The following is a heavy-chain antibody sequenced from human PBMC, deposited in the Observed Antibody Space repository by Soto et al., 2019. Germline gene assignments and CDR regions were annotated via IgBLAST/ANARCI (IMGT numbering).Heavy chain of an antibody. J-gene: IGHJ6*02. CDR1: GYTLTELS. D-gene: IGHD3-22*01. CDR3: ATPGSGYSFHNYGMDV. CDR2: FDPEDGET. V-gene: IGHV1-24*01. Sequence: QVQLVQSGAEVKKPGASVKVSCKVSGYTLTELSMHWVRQAPGKGLEWMGGFDPEDGETIYAQKFQGRVTMTEDTSTDTAYMGLSSLRSEDTVVYYCATPGSGYSFHNYGMDVWGQGTTVTVSS.